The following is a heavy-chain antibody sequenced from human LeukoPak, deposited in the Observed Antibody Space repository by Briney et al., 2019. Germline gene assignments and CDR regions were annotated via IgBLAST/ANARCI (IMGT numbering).Heavy chain of an antibody. CDR3: ARGKGFGSSWEYYFDY. V-gene: IGHV1-2*02. CDR2: INPNSGGT. Sequence: ASVNVSCKASGYTFTGYYMHWVRQAPGQGLEWMGWINPNSGGTNYAQKFQGRVTMTRDTSISTACMELSRLRSDDTAVYYCARGKGFGSSWEYYFDYWGQGTLVTVSS. D-gene: IGHD6-13*01. J-gene: IGHJ4*02. CDR1: GYTFTGYY.